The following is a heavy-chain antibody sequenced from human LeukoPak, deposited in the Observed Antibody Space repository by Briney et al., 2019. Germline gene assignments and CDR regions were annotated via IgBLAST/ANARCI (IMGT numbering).Heavy chain of an antibody. V-gene: IGHV1-69*05. Sequence: GASVKVSCKTSGGSFSSYAISWVRQAPGQGLEWMGGIIPMFRTPNYAQKFQGRVTITTDESTNTAYMEVSRLRSEDTAVYCCARAGVAVAGLALDYWGQGTLVTVSS. CDR2: IIPMFRTP. CDR1: GGSFSSYA. CDR3: ARAGVAVAGLALDY. D-gene: IGHD6-19*01. J-gene: IGHJ4*02.